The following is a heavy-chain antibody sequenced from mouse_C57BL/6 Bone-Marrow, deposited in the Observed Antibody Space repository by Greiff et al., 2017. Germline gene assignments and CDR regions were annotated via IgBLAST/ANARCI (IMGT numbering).Heavy chain of an antibody. Sequence: VQLQQSGAELVRPGASVTLSCKASGYTFTDYEMHWVKQTPVHGLEWIGAIDPETGGTAYNQKFKGKAILTADKSSSTAYMELRSLTSEDSAVYYCTEGYGNYVPYAMGYWGQGTSVTVSS. J-gene: IGHJ4*01. CDR1: GYTFTDYE. V-gene: IGHV1-15*01. CDR3: TEGYGNYVPYAMGY. CDR2: IDPETGGT. D-gene: IGHD2-1*01.